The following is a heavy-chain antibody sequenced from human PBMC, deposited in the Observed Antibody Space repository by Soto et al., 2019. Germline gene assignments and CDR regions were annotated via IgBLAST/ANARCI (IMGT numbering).Heavy chain of an antibody. CDR3: IYSYGSNYYYYGMDV. CDR1: GFTFSNAW. CDR2: IKSKTDGGTT. D-gene: IGHD5-18*01. J-gene: IGHJ6*02. Sequence: GGSLRLSCAASGFTFSNAWMNWVRQAPGKGLEWVGRIKSKTDGGTTDYAAPVKGRFTISRDDSKNTLYLQMNSLKTEDTAVYYCIYSYGSNYYYYGMDVWGQGTTVTVSS. V-gene: IGHV3-15*07.